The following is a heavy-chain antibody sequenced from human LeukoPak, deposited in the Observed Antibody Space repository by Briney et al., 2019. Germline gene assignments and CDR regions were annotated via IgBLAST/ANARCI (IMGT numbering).Heavy chain of an antibody. CDR1: GFTFSSYA. J-gene: IGHJ4*02. V-gene: IGHV3-23*01. Sequence: GGSLRLSCAASGFTFSSYAMSWVRQAPGKGLEWVSAISVSGGITCYADSVKGRFTISRDNSKNTLYLQMNSLRAEDTAIYYCAEEEPKDYVWGAYRAYYFDHWGQGALVTVSS. CDR2: ISVSGGIT. D-gene: IGHD3-16*02. CDR3: AEEEPKDYVWGAYRAYYFDH.